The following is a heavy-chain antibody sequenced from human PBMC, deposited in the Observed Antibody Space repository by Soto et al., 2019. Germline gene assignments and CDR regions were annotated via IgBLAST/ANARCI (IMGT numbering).Heavy chain of an antibody. CDR2: IIPIFGTA. D-gene: IGHD3-9*01. CDR3: ARGRYFDRHNWFDP. CDR1: GGTFSSYA. V-gene: IGHV1-69*13. Sequence: ASVKVSCKASGGTFSSYAISWVRQAPGQGLEWMGGIIPIFGTANYAQKFQGRVTITADESTSTAYMELSSLRSEDTAVYYCARGRYFDRHNWFDPWGQGTLVTVSS. J-gene: IGHJ5*02.